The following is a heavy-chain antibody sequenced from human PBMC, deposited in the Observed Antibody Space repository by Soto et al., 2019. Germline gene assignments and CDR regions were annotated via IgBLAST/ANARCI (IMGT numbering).Heavy chain of an antibody. Sequence: GSLRLSCAASGFTFSSYAMHWVRQAPGKGLEWVAVISYDGSNKYYADSVKGRFTISRDNSKNTLYLQMNSLRAEDTAVYYCARAGRGGDYFDYWGQGTLVTVSS. CDR2: ISYDGSNK. CDR3: ARAGRGGDYFDY. J-gene: IGHJ4*02. CDR1: GFTFSSYA. V-gene: IGHV3-30*04. D-gene: IGHD1-26*01.